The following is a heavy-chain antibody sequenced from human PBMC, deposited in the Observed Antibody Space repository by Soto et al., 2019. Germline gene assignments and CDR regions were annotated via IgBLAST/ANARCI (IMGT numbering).Heavy chain of an antibody. Sequence: ASVKVSCKASGYTFTGYYMHWVRQAPGQGLEWMGWINPNSGGTNYAQKFQGWVTMTRDTSISTAYMELSRLRSDDTAVYYCARDSSSWYLGGGFDPWGQGTLVTVS. J-gene: IGHJ5*02. D-gene: IGHD6-13*01. CDR1: GYTFTGYY. V-gene: IGHV1-2*04. CDR3: ARDSSSWYLGGGFDP. CDR2: INPNSGGT.